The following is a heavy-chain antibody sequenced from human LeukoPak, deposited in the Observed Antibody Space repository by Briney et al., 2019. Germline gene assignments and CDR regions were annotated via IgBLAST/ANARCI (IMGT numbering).Heavy chain of an antibody. V-gene: IGHV1-18*01. D-gene: IGHD2-21*02. CDR1: GYSFTSYG. CDR3: ARVETVVVTANTNWFDP. J-gene: IGHJ5*02. Sequence: GESLKISCKGSGYSFTSYGISWVRQAPGQGLEWMGWISAYNGNTNYAQKLQGRVTMTTDTSTSTAYMELRSLRSDDTAVYYCARVETVVVTANTNWFDPWGQGTLVTVSS. CDR2: ISAYNGNT.